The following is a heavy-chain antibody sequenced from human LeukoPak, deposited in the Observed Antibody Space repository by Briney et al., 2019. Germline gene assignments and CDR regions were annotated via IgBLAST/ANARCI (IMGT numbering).Heavy chain of an antibody. Sequence: GASVKVSCKASGYTFTSYGISWVRQAPGQGLEWMGWISAYNGNTNYAQKLQGRVTMTTDTSTKTAYMELRSLRSDDTAVYYCARADSSVYYGSGSPPRDYSGQGTLVTVSS. CDR3: ARADSSVYYGSGSPPRDY. J-gene: IGHJ4*02. CDR1: GYTFTSYG. CDR2: ISAYNGNT. V-gene: IGHV1-18*01. D-gene: IGHD3-10*01.